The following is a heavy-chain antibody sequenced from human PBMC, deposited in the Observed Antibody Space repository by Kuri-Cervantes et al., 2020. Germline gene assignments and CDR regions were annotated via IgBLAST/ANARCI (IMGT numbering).Heavy chain of an antibody. D-gene: IGHD2-15*01. Sequence: SLKISCAASGFTFDDYSIHWVRQAPGKGLEWVSGISWNSGSIGYADSVKGRFTISRDNAKNSLYLQMNSLRAEDTAVYYCAKDQVDIVVVVAATFGGKGHYYYYGMDVWGQGTTVTVSS. CDR3: AKDQVDIVVVVAATFGGKGHYYYYGMDV. V-gene: IGHV3-9*01. CDR2: ISWNSGSI. J-gene: IGHJ6*02. CDR1: GFTFDDYS.